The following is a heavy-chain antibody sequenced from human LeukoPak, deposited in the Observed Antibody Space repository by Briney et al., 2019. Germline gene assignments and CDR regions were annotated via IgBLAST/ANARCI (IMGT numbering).Heavy chain of an antibody. D-gene: IGHD2-2*01. CDR3: TSRVVVPAAISDY. CDR1: GFTFSSYA. CDR2: IPYDGSNK. J-gene: IGHJ4*02. Sequence: PGGSLRLSCAASGFTFSSYAMHWVRQAPGKGLEWVAVIPYDGSNKYYADSVKGRFTISKDNSNNTLYLQMNSLRAEDTAVYYCTSRVVVPAAISDYWGQGTLVTVSS. V-gene: IGHV3-30*14.